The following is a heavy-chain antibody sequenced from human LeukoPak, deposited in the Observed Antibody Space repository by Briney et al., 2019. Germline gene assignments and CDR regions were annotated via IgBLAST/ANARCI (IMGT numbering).Heavy chain of an antibody. CDR2: INHSGST. CDR1: GGSFSGYY. Sequence: KTSETLSLTCAVYGGSFSGYYWSWIRQPPGKGLEWIGEINHSGSTYYNPSLKSRVTISVDTSKNQFSLKLSSVTAADTAVYYCASYRNEGYWGQGTLVTVSS. V-gene: IGHV4-34*01. J-gene: IGHJ4*02. D-gene: IGHD1-1*01. CDR3: ASYRNEGY.